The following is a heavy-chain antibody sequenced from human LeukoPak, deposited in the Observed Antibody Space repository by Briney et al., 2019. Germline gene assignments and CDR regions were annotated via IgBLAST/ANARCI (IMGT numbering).Heavy chain of an antibody. J-gene: IGHJ6*02. V-gene: IGHV4-59*12. Sequence: SETLSLTCTVSGGSISSYYWSWIRQPPGKGLEWIGYIYYTGNTNYNPSLKSRVTISVDTSKNQFSLKLSSVTAADTAVYYCARGPNYYYYGMDVWGQGTTVTVSS. CDR2: IYYTGNT. CDR1: GGSISSYY. CDR3: ARGPNYYYYGMDV.